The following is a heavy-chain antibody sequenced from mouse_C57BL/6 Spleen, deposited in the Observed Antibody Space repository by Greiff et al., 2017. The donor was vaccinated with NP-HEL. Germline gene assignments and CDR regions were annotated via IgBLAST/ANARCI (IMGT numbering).Heavy chain of an antibody. J-gene: IGHJ4*01. Sequence: VQLQQSGAELARPGASVKLSCKASGYTFTSYGISWVKQGTGQGLEWIGEIYPRSGNTYYNEKFKGKATLTADKSSSTAYMELRSLTSEDSAVYFCARSGLTGRAMDYWGQGTSVTVSS. CDR3: ARSGLTGRAMDY. V-gene: IGHV1-81*01. D-gene: IGHD4-1*01. CDR2: IYPRSGNT. CDR1: GYTFTSYG.